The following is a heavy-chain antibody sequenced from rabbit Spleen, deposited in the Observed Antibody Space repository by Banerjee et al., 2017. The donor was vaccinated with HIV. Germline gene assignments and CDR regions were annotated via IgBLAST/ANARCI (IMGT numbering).Heavy chain of an antibody. CDR1: GMDFSSYYY. Sequence: QSLEESGGGLVKPEGSLTLTCKASGMDFSSYYYMCWVRQAPGKGLEWIGCIYAGDGSTYYANWAKGRITVSKASSTTVTLQMTSLTAADTATFFCARGYTYSYVGIAHVTDYFNLWGPGTLVTVS. CDR3: ARGYTYSYVGIAHVTDYFNL. D-gene: IGHD6-1*01. V-gene: IGHV1S40*01. J-gene: IGHJ4*01. CDR2: IYAGDGST.